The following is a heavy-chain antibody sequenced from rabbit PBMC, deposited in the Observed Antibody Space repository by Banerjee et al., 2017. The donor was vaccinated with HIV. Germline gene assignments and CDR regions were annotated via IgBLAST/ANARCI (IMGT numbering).Heavy chain of an antibody. V-gene: IGHV1S45*01. J-gene: IGHJ4*01. Sequence: QEHLEESGGDLVKPGASLTLTCTASGFSFSNKYVMCWVRQAPGKGLEWIACINTSSGSTVYATWAKGRFTISRTSSTTVALQMTSLTAADTATYFCARDLAAVTGWNFNFWGQGTLVTVS. CDR2: INTSSGST. CDR3: ARDLAAVTGWNFNF. CDR1: GFSFSNKYV. D-gene: IGHD7-1*01.